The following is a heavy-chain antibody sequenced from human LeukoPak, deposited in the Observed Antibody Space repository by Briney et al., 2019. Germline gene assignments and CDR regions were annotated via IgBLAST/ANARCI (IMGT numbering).Heavy chain of an antibody. CDR2: ISGSGGGT. D-gene: IGHD3-10*01. Sequence: GGSLRLSCAASGFTFSSYAMSWVRQAPGKGLEWVSAISGSGGGTYYADSVKGRFTISRDNSKNTLYLQMNSLRAEDTAVYYCAKDPQLLWFGELWNYLDYWGQGTLVTVSS. J-gene: IGHJ4*02. CDR3: AKDPQLLWFGELWNYLDY. V-gene: IGHV3-23*01. CDR1: GFTFSSYA.